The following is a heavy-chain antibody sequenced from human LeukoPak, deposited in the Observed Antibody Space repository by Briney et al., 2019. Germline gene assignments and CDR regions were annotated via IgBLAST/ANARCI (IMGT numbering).Heavy chain of an antibody. V-gene: IGHV3-11*04. CDR1: GFTFSDYY. Sequence: PGGSLRLSCAASGFTFSDYYMSWIRQAPGKGLEWVSYISSSGSTIYYADSVKGRFTISRDNAKNSLYLQMNSLRAEDTAVYYCARDWKYDFWSGYYEGNWGQGTLVTVSS. CDR3: ARDWKYDFWSGYYEGN. D-gene: IGHD3-3*01. J-gene: IGHJ4*02. CDR2: ISSSGSTI.